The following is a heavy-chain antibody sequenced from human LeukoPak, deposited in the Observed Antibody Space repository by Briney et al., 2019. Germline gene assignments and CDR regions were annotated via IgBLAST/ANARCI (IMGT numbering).Heavy chain of an antibody. V-gene: IGHV1-2*02. Sequence: ASVKVSCKASGYTFTGYYMHWVRRAPGQGLEWMGWINPNSGGTNYAQKFQGRVTMTRDTSISTAYMELSRLRSDDTAVYYCARADRAHHNPSDYWGQGTLVTVSS. CDR2: INPNSGGT. D-gene: IGHD1-1*01. CDR1: GYTFTGYY. CDR3: ARADRAHHNPSDY. J-gene: IGHJ4*02.